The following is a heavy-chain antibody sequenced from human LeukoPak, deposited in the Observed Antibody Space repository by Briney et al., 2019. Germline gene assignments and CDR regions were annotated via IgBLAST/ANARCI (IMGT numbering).Heavy chain of an antibody. V-gene: IGHV3-53*01. J-gene: IGHJ4*02. D-gene: IGHD6-19*01. CDR3: ARALAVASYFDY. Sequence: GGSLRLSCTASGFTVSSNYMSWVRQAPGKGLEWVSVTYSGGSTYYADSVKGRFTISRDNSKNTLYLQMNSLRAEDTAVYYCARALAVASYFDYWGQGTLVTVSS. CDR2: TYSGGST. CDR1: GFTVSSNY.